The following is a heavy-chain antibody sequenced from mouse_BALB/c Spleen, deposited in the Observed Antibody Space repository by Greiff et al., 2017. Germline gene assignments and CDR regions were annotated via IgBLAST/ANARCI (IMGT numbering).Heavy chain of an antibody. CDR1: GFSLTSYG. CDR2: IWAGGST. Sequence: VQRVESGPGLVAPSQSLSITCTVSGFSLTSYGVHWVRQPPGKGLEWLGVIWAGGSTNYNSALMSRLSISKDNSKSQVFLKMNSLQTDDTAMYYCANGSSFYAMDYWGQGTSVTVSS. J-gene: IGHJ4*01. V-gene: IGHV2-9*02. D-gene: IGHD1-1*01. CDR3: ANGSSFYAMDY.